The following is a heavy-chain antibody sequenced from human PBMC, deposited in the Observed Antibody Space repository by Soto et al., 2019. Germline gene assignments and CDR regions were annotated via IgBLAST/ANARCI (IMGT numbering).Heavy chain of an antibody. CDR2: IRSKAFGGTT. D-gene: IGHD5-12*01. J-gene: IGHJ6*02. CDR1: GFTFGDYA. V-gene: IGHV3-49*03. CDR3: TREMATILGWDYYYGMDV. Sequence: PGGSLRLSCTASGFTFGDYAMNWFRQAPGKGLESLCFIRSKAFGGTTDFAVSVKGRFTISRDDSKSISYLQMNSLKTEDTAVYYCTREMATILGWDYYYGMDVWGQETTVTVSS.